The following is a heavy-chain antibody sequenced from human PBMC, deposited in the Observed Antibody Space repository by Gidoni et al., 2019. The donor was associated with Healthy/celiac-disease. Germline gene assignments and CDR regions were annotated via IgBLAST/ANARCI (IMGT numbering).Heavy chain of an antibody. CDR3: ASPLLGYCSSTSCPDNYYYYGMDV. V-gene: IGHV1-69*02. Sequence: QVQLVQSGAEVKKPGSSVKVSCKASGGTFSSYTISWVRQAPGQGLEWMGRIIPILGIANYAQKFQGRVTITADKSTSTAYMELSSLRSEDTAVYYCASPLLGYCSSTSCPDNYYYYGMDVWGQGTTVTVSS. CDR2: IIPILGIA. J-gene: IGHJ6*02. CDR1: GGTFSSYT. D-gene: IGHD2-2*01.